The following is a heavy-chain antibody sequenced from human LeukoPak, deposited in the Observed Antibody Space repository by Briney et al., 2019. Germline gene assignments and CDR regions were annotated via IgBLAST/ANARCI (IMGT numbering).Heavy chain of an antibody. Sequence: GRSLRLSCAASGFTFSSYGMHWVRQAPGKGLEWVAFIRYDGSNKYYADSVKGRFTISRDNSKNTLYLQMNSLRAEDTAVYYCAREILAPGKTHDYWGQGTLVTVSS. V-gene: IGHV3-30*02. CDR3: AREILAPGKTHDY. J-gene: IGHJ4*02. CDR1: GFTFSSYG. CDR2: IRYDGSNK.